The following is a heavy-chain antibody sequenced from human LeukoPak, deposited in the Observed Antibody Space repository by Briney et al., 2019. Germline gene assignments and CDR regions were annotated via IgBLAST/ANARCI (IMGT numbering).Heavy chain of an antibody. CDR3: ARVESSGSRAFDI. Sequence: GGSLRLSCAAYGFTFSSYAMHWVRQAPGKGLEYVSAISSNGDSTFYANSVKGRFTISRDNSKNTLYLQMGSLRVEDMAVYYCARVESSGSRAFDIWGQGTMVTVSS. CDR2: ISSNGDST. D-gene: IGHD6-19*01. V-gene: IGHV3-64*01. CDR1: GFTFSSYA. J-gene: IGHJ3*02.